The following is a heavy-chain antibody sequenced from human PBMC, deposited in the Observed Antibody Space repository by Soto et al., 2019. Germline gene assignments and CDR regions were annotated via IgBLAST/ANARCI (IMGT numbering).Heavy chain of an antibody. D-gene: IGHD5-12*01. J-gene: IGHJ4*02. CDR3: ARWLRPYYFGY. CDR2: IYYSGST. V-gene: IGHV4-59*01. Sequence: SETLSLTCTFSGGSISSYYWSLIRQPPGKGLEWIGYIYYSGSTNYNPSLKSRVTISVDTSKNQFSLKLSSVTAADTAVYYCARWLRPYYFGYWGQGTLVTVSS. CDR1: GGSISSYY.